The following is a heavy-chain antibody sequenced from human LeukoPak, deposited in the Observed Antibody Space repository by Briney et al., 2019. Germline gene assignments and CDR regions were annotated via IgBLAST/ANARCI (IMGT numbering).Heavy chain of an antibody. CDR1: GFTFSSYS. V-gene: IGHV3-21*01. J-gene: IGHJ4*02. D-gene: IGHD3-22*01. Sequence: GGSLRLSCAASGFTFSSYSMNWVRQAPGKGLEWVSSISSSSSYIYYADSVKGRFTISRDNAKNSLYLQMNSLRAEDTAVYYCARDRWEYYYDSSGYQNYFDYWGQGTLVTVSS. CDR3: ARDRWEYYYDSSGYQNYFDY. CDR2: ISSSSSYI.